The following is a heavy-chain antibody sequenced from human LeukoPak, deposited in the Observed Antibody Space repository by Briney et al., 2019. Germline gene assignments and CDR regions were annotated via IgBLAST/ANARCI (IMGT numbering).Heavy chain of an antibody. D-gene: IGHD5-12*01. J-gene: IGHJ4*02. CDR1: GGSISSYY. CDR2: VYYSGST. V-gene: IGHV4-59*08. CDR3: ARHSGYDKTLAY. Sequence: SETLSLTCTVSGGSISSYYWSWIRQPPGKGLEWIGYVYYSGSTNYNLSLKSRVTISVDTSKNQFSLKLSSVTAADTAVYYCARHSGYDKTLAYWGQGTLVTVSS.